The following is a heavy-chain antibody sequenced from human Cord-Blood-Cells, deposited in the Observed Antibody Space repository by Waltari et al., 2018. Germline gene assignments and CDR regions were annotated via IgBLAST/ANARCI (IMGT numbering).Heavy chain of an antibody. V-gene: IGHV3-74*01. D-gene: IGHD6-13*01. CDR3: ARVVGSSWYFDY. Sequence: EVQLVESGGGFVQPGGSLRLPLAASGFTFGRSSVHLLPKAPGQGLVWVSRINSDGSSTSYADSVKGRFTISRDNAKNTLYLQMNSLRAEDTAVYYCARVVGSSWYFDYWGQGTLVTVSS. CDR2: INSDGSST. J-gene: IGHJ4*02. CDR1: GFTFGRSS.